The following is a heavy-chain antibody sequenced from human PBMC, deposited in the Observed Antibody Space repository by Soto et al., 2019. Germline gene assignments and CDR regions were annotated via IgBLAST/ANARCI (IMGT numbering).Heavy chain of an antibody. V-gene: IGHV4-59*12. CDR1: CGTISSYH. J-gene: IGHJ6*02. CDR3: ATGRISRGLDV. Sequence: SETLSLTCSVSCGTISSYHWSRILQPPGKGLEWIGYIYSRGTTSYTPSLKGRATILVDTYKNQFSLRLTSVTATDTAVYYCATGRISRGLDVWGQWTTVTV. CDR2: IYSRGTT.